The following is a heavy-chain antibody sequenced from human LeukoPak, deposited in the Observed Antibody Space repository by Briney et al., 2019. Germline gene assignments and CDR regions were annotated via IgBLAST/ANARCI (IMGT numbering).Heavy chain of an antibody. CDR2: IKQDGSDK. Sequence: GGSLRLPCTASGFNLSYYSMSWVRQAPGKGLEWVANIKQDGSDKHYVDSVKGRFTISRDNGKNSLYLQMNSLRAEDTAVYYCARYNWLEFWGQGTLVTVSS. J-gene: IGHJ5*01. CDR1: GFNLSYYS. CDR3: ARYNWLEF. V-gene: IGHV3-7*01.